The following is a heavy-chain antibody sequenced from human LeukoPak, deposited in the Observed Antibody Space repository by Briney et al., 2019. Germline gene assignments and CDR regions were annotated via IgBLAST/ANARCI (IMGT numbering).Heavy chain of an antibody. D-gene: IGHD3-22*01. CDR1: GFTVSSNY. V-gene: IGHV3-53*01. CDR3: ARDLGQYYDTSDNWFDP. J-gene: IGHJ5*02. Sequence: GGSLRLSCAASGFTVSSNYMTWVRQAPGKGLEWVSHIYSGGSTYYADSVKGRFTISRDNAKNTLNLQMNSLRAEDTAVYYCARDLGQYYDTSDNWFDPWGQGTLVTVSS. CDR2: IYSGGST.